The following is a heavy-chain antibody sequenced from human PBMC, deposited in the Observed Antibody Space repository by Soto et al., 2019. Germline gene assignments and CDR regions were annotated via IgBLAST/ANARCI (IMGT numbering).Heavy chain of an antibody. V-gene: IGHV5-51*01. Sequence: GESLTISCKGSGYSFTSYWIGWVRQMPGKGLEWMGIIYPGDSDTRYSPSFQGQVTISADKSISTAYLQWSGLKASDTAMYYCARHESNYYGSGSYSSPIDYWGQGTLVTVSS. CDR2: IYPGDSDT. J-gene: IGHJ4*02. D-gene: IGHD3-10*01. CDR1: GYSFTSYW. CDR3: ARHESNYYGSGSYSSPIDY.